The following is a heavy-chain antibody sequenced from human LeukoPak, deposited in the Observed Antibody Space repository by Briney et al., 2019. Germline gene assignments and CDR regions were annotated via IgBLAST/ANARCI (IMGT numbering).Heavy chain of an antibody. D-gene: IGHD4-23*01. CDR3: TTDHYGGNLGY. CDR1: GFTFSNAW. V-gene: IGHV3-15*07. Sequence: GGSLRLSCADTGFTFSNAWMNWARQAPGKGLEWVGRIKSKADGGTTDYAAPVKGRFTISRDDSKNTLYLQMNSLKTEDTAVYYCTTDHYGGNLGYWGQGTLVTVSS. CDR2: IKSKADGGTT. J-gene: IGHJ4*02.